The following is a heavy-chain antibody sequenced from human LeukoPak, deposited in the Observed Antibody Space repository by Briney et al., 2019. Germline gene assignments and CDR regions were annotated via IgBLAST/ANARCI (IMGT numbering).Heavy chain of an antibody. Sequence: SETLSLTCTVSNDSISPLYWGWIRQPPGKGLEFIGYIFYSGTPNFNPSLKSRVTLSVDTSKNQFSLTLNSVTAADTALYYCARGGSAAKYYFDSWGQGTLVTVSS. CDR1: NDSISPLY. J-gene: IGHJ4*02. CDR2: IFYSGTP. V-gene: IGHV4-59*11. CDR3: ARGGSAAKYYFDS. D-gene: IGHD6-13*01.